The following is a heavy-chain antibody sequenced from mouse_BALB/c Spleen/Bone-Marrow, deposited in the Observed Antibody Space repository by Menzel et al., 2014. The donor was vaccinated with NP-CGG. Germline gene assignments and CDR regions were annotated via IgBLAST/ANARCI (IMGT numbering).Heavy chain of an antibody. CDR2: IYPGSGST. J-gene: IGHJ2*01. V-gene: IGHV1S22*01. D-gene: IGHD1-2*01. Sequence: GSELVRPGASVKLSCMASGYTFTSYWMHWVKQRPGQGLEWIGNIYPGSGSTNYDEKFKSKATLTVDTSSSTAYMQLSSLTSEDSAVYYCTPRLRYWGQGTTLTVSS. CDR1: GYTFTSYW. CDR3: TPRLRY.